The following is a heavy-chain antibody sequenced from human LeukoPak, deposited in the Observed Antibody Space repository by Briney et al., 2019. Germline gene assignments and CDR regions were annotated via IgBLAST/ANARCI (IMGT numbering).Heavy chain of an antibody. CDR3: AEDIYGSGSHEDY. CDR2: ISGSGGST. J-gene: IGHJ4*02. D-gene: IGHD3-10*01. Sequence: GGSLRLSCAASGFTFSSYAMSWVRQAPGKGLEWVSAISGSGGSTYYADSVKGRFTISRDNSKNTLYLQMNSLRAEDTAVYYCAEDIYGSGSHEDYWGQGTLVTVSS. CDR1: GFTFSSYA. V-gene: IGHV3-23*01.